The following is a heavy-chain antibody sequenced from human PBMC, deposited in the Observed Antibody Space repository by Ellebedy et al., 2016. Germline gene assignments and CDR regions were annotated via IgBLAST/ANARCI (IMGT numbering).Heavy chain of an antibody. CDR1: GFTFSNYA. J-gene: IGHJ3*02. CDR2: ITGSGSST. CDR3: AKPPAGILTGYYPEAGFDM. Sequence: GGSLRLSXAASGFTFSNYAMTWVRQAPGKGLEWVSGITGSGSSTNNADSVQGRFTISRDNSKDTLYLQMTSLRAEDTALYYCAKPPAGILTGYYPEAGFDMWGQGTKVTGSS. V-gene: IGHV3-23*01. D-gene: IGHD3-9*01.